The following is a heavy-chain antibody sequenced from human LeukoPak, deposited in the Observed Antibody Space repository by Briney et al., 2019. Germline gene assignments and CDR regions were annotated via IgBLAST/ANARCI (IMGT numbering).Heavy chain of an antibody. J-gene: IGHJ4*02. CDR3: ARVYSRTDWGSYMNALDY. CDR1: GFTFSSFW. D-gene: IGHD3-16*01. Sequence: PGGSLRLSCAASGFTFSSFWMHWVRQAPGKGLVWVSRINSDGSSTSYADSVKGRFTISRDNAKNTLYLQMNSLRAEDTAVYYCARVYSRTDWGSYMNALDYWGQGTLVTVSS. CDR2: INSDGSST. V-gene: IGHV3-74*01.